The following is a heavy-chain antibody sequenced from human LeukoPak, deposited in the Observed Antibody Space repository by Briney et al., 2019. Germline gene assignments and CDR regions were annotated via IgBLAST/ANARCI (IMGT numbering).Heavy chain of an antibody. Sequence: ASVKVSCKASGYTFTNYYIHWVRQAPGQGLEWMAIINPSSGSTSYAQKFQGRVTMTRDTSTSTVYMELSSLRSEDQAMYYCAREYSNSQFDYWGQGTLVIVSS. V-gene: IGHV1-46*01. CDR1: GYTFTNYY. D-gene: IGHD6-13*01. CDR2: INPSSGST. J-gene: IGHJ4*02. CDR3: AREYSNSQFDY.